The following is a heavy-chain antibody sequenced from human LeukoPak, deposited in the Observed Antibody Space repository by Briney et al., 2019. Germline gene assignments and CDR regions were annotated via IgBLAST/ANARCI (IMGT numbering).Heavy chain of an antibody. V-gene: IGHV3-53*01. CDR1: GFTVSSNY. CDR3: ARDKYSSSSPYFDY. D-gene: IGHD6-6*01. J-gene: IGHJ4*02. CDR2: IYSGGST. Sequence: PGGSLRLSCAASGFTVSSNYMSWVRQAPGKGLEWVSVIYSGGSTYYADSVKGRFTISRDNSKNTLYLQMNSQRAEDTAVYYCARDKYSSSSPYFDYWGQGTLVTVSS.